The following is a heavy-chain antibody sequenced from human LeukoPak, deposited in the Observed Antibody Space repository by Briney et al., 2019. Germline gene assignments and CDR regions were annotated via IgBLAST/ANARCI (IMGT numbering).Heavy chain of an antibody. CDR2: LDPHSGDT. D-gene: IGHD3-10*01. J-gene: IGHJ6*03. CDR3: ARSRRGYYMDV. V-gene: IGHV1-8*01. CDR1: GYYFSNFD. Sequence: ASLKVSCKASGYYFSNFDINWVRQAAGQGPEWMGRLDPHSGDTDYLQKFQGRVIMTKNTSINTAYLELRSLTSDDTAVYYCARSRRGYYMDVWGRGTTVTVSS.